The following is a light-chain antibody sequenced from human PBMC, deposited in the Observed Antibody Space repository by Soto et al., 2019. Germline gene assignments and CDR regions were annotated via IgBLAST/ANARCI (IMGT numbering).Light chain of an antibody. CDR2: GAF. J-gene: IGKJ2*01. Sequence: EVVMTQSPATLSVYPGERTTLSCRASQSVSSNLAWYQQKPGQAPRLLIYGAFTRATGFPARFSGSGSGTEFTLTITSLQSEDFAVYYCQQYNNWPYTFGQGTKLEIK. CDR1: QSVSSN. V-gene: IGKV3-15*01. CDR3: QQYNNWPYT.